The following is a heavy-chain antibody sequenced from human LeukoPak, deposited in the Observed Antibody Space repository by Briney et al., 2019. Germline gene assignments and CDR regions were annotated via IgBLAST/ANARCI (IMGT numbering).Heavy chain of an antibody. CDR3: AATSIRMVQRIIYYGKDV. J-gene: IGHJ6*02. CDR1: GFTNTNSS. D-gene: IGHD3-10*01. Sequence: GASVKVSCKASGFTNTNSSVQWVRQARGQRPEWIGWIVVGTGKTNYAQRLQERVTITRDVSTGTVDMELSSLRSEDTAVYYCAATSIRMVQRIIYYGKDVWGQGTTVTVSS. CDR2: IVVGTGKT. V-gene: IGHV1-58*01.